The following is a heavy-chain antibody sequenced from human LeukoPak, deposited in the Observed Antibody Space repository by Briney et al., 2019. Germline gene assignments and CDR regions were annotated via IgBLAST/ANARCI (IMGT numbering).Heavy chain of an antibody. CDR3: ANALPRRPFDV. Sequence: SETLSLTCAVYGESSSGYYWSWIRQPTGKGLEWIGEINHSGSINYNPSLKSRVTISVDTSKNEFSLKLNSVTAADTAVYYCANALPRRPFDVWGQGTMVTVSS. CDR2: INHSGSI. CDR1: GESSSGYY. J-gene: IGHJ3*01. V-gene: IGHV4-34*01.